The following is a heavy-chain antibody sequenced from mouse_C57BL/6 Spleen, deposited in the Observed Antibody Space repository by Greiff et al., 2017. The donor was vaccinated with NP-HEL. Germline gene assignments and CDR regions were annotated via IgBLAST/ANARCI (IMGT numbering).Heavy chain of an antibody. V-gene: IGHV5-6*01. Sequence: EVHLVESGGDLVKPGGSLKLSCAASGFTFSSYGMSWVRQTPDKRLEWVATISSGGSYTYYPDSVKGRFTISRDNAKNTLYLQMSSLKSEDTAMYYCARRYYDYDDGYYFDYWGQGTTLTVSS. CDR3: ARRYYDYDDGYYFDY. D-gene: IGHD2-4*01. J-gene: IGHJ2*01. CDR2: ISSGGSYT. CDR1: GFTFSSYG.